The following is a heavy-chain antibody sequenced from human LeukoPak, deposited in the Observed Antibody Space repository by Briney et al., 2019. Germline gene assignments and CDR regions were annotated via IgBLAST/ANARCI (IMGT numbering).Heavy chain of an antibody. V-gene: IGHV3-7*01. J-gene: IGHJ6*03. CDR1: GFTFSSYW. CDR2: IKQDGSEK. Sequence: PGGSLRLSCAASGFTFSSYWMSWVRQAPGKGLEWVANIKQDGSEKYYVDSVKGRFTISRGNAKNSLYLQMNSLRAEDTAVYYCARPRYGTGYYYMDVWGKGTTVTISS. D-gene: IGHD1-1*01. CDR3: ARPRYGTGYYYMDV.